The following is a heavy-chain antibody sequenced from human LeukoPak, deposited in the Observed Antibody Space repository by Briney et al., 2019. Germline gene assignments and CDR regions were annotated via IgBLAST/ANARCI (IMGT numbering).Heavy chain of an antibody. CDR3: AREGSIDAFDI. Sequence: SETQSLTCAVYGGSFSGYYWSWIRQPPGKGLEWIGEINHSGSTNYNPSLKSRVTISVDTSKNQFSLKLSSVTAADTAVYYCAREGSIDAFDIWGQGTMVTVSS. CDR2: INHSGST. J-gene: IGHJ3*02. CDR1: GGSFSGYY. V-gene: IGHV4-34*01. D-gene: IGHD2-2*01.